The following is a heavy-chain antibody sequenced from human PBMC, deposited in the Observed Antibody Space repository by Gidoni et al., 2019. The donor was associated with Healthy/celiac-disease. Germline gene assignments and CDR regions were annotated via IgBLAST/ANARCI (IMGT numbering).Heavy chain of an antibody. Sequence: EVQLVESGGGLVKPGGSLRLSCAAPGFTFSSYSMNWVRQAPGKGLEWVSSISSSSSYIYYADSVKGRFTISRDNAKNSLYLQMNSLRAEDTAVYYCARENLSGSYYDIDYWGQGTLVTVSS. J-gene: IGHJ4*02. CDR2: ISSSSSYI. CDR1: GFTFSSYS. D-gene: IGHD1-26*01. V-gene: IGHV3-21*01. CDR3: ARENLSGSYYDIDY.